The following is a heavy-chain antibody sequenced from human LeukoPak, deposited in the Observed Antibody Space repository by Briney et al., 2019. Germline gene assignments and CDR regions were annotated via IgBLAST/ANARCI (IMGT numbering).Heavy chain of an antibody. D-gene: IGHD2-21*02. Sequence: GGSLRLSCAASGFTFSRYSMNWVRQAPGKGLEWVSSISISSNYIYYSDSVKGRFTISRDNAKNSLYLQVNSLRAEDMAVYYCARDHGGDSRRVGYFDYWGQGTLVTVSS. CDR1: GFTFSRYS. V-gene: IGHV3-21*01. J-gene: IGHJ4*02. CDR2: ISISSNYI. CDR3: ARDHGGDSRRVGYFDY.